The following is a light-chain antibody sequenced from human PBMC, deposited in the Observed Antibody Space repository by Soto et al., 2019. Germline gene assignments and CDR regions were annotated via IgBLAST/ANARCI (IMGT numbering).Light chain of an antibody. V-gene: IGKV1-5*01. CDR2: DAS. J-gene: IGKJ5*01. CDR3: QQYNSRVT. Sequence: DIQMTQSPSTLSASVGDRVTITCRASQSISSWLAWYQQKPGKAPKLLIYDASSLESGVPSRFSGSGSGTEFTLTISSLQPDDFATYYCQQYNSRVTFGQGTRLEI. CDR1: QSISSW.